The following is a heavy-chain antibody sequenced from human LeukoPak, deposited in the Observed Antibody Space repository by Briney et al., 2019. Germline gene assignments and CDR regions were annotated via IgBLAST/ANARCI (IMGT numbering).Heavy chain of an antibody. J-gene: IGHJ3*02. D-gene: IGHD7-27*01. V-gene: IGHV1-8*03. CDR1: GYTFTSYD. CDR3: ARGVPWGGAFDI. Sequence: GASVKVSCKASGYTFTSYDINWVRQATGRGLEWMGWMNPNSGNTGYAQKFQGRVTITRNTSISTAYMELSSLRSEDTAVYYCARGVPWGGAFDIWGQGTMVTVSS. CDR2: MNPNSGNT.